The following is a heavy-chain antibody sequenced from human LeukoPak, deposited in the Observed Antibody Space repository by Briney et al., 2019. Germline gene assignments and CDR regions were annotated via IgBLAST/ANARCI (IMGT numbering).Heavy chain of an antibody. Sequence: SETLSLTCTVSGGSFISSYWSWIRQPPGKGLEWIGYIYHDGSTKYNPALKSRVTITVDTSKSQFSLKLSSVTAADTAVYYCARDRSGSPYYYGMDVWGQGTTVTVSS. J-gene: IGHJ6*02. CDR3: ARDRSGSPYYYGMDV. V-gene: IGHV4-59*12. D-gene: IGHD1-26*01. CDR1: GGSFISSY. CDR2: IYHDGST.